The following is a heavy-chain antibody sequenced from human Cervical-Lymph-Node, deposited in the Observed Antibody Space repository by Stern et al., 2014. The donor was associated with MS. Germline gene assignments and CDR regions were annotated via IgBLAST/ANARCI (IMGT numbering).Heavy chain of an antibody. CDR3: ARVRDDSSGYYVDYFDY. CDR1: GFTFSDYY. Sequence: VQLVESGGGLVKPGGSLRLSCAASGFTFSDYYMSWIRQAPGKGLEGVSYISSSSSYTNYADSVKGRFTISRDNAKNSLYLQMNSLRAEDTAVYYCARVRDDSSGYYVDYFDYWGQGTLVTVSS. CDR2: ISSSSSYT. J-gene: IGHJ4*02. V-gene: IGHV3-11*06. D-gene: IGHD3-22*01.